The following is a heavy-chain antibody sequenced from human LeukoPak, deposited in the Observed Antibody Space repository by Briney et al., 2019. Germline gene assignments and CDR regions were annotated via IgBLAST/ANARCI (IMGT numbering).Heavy chain of an antibody. CDR3: ARDRTSYGDVAE. CDR2: INPNSGGT. Sequence: ASQKLSFNASGYTVTSYYMHWVRHSPGQGLERMGWINPNSGGTNYAQKFQGWVTMTRDTSISTAYMALSRLRSDDTAVYYCARDRTSYGDVAEWGQETLVRVFS. J-gene: IGHJ4*02. D-gene: IGHD4-17*01. V-gene: IGHV1-2*04. CDR1: GYTVTSYY.